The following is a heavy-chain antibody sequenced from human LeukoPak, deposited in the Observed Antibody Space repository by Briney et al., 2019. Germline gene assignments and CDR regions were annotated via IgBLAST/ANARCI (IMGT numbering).Heavy chain of an antibody. Sequence: GASVKVSCMASGYTFTSYDINWVRQATGQGLEWMGWMNPNSGNTGYAQKFQGRVTMTRNTSISTAYMELSSLRSEDTAVYYCARGHYGSGSYNFDYWGQGTLVTVSS. V-gene: IGHV1-8*01. J-gene: IGHJ4*02. CDR1: GYTFTSYD. CDR3: ARGHYGSGSYNFDY. D-gene: IGHD3-10*01. CDR2: MNPNSGNT.